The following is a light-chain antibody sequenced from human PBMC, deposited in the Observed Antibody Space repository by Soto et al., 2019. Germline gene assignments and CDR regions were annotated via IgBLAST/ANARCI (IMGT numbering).Light chain of an antibody. CDR3: QKSYRTPYP. J-gene: IGKJ2*01. V-gene: IGKV1-39*01. CDR1: QSISSY. Sequence: DIQMTQSPSSLSASVGDRVTITCRASQSISSYLNWYQQKPGKAPKLLIYAASSLQSGVPSRFSGSGSGTDFTLTISSLQPEDFATYYCQKSYRTPYPFGQGTKLDI. CDR2: AAS.